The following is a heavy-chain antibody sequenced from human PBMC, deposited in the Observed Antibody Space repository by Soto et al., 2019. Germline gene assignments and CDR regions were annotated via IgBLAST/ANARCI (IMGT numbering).Heavy chain of an antibody. CDR3: ASYNGGYYCTYLDY. CDR2: ITHSGGT. V-gene: IGHV4-34*01. D-gene: IGHD1-1*01. Sequence: SETLSLTCAVHGGSFSASEWSWIRLRPGKGLDWSGEITHSGGTSYNPSLKSLVTMSVDTSKNQFLLKLTAVAAADTAVYYCASYNGGYYCTYLDYGGQGTLVTVSS. CDR1: GGSFSASE. J-gene: IGHJ4*02.